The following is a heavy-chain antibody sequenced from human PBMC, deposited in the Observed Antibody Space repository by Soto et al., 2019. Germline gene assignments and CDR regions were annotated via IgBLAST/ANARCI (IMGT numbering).Heavy chain of an antibody. V-gene: IGHV1-18*01. J-gene: IGHJ2*01. CDR3: ARVRYYYDSSGYYYYCYFDL. CDR2: ISAYNGNT. Sequence: QVQLVQSGAEVKKPGASVKVSCKASGYTFTSYGISWVRQAPGQGLEWMGWISAYNGNTNYAQKLQGRVTMTTDTSTSTAYMELRSLRSDDTAVYYCARVRYYYDSSGYYYYCYFDLWGRGTLVTVSS. D-gene: IGHD3-22*01. CDR1: GYTFTSYG.